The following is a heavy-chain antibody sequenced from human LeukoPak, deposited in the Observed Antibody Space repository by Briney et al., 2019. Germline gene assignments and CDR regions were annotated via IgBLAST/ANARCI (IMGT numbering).Heavy chain of an antibody. CDR2: NRSNSSYT. J-gene: IGHJ4*02. CDR1: LFTFSDTY. CDR3: ARVVATNFFDY. D-gene: IGHD5-12*01. Sequence: PGGSLRLSCAPPLFTFSDTYMISICQGPRTGRERVSYNRSNSSYTNYVEAVKGRFTIYRDNAKNSLYLQMNSLRAEDTAVYYCARVVATNFFDYWGQGTLVTVSS. V-gene: IGHV3-11*06.